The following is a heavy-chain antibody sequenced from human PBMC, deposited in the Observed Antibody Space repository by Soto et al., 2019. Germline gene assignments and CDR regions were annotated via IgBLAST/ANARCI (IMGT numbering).Heavy chain of an antibody. V-gene: IGHV1-2*04. CDR2: INPNSGGT. CDR3: ARDDYGGNSEAFDI. J-gene: IGHJ3*02. CDR1: GYTFTVYY. D-gene: IGHD4-17*01. Sequence: ASVKISCRASGYTFTVYYMHWVRQAPGQGLEWMGWINPNSGGTNYAQKFQGWVTMTRDTSISTAYMELSRLRSDDTAVYYCARDDYGGNSEAFDIWGQGTMVTVSS.